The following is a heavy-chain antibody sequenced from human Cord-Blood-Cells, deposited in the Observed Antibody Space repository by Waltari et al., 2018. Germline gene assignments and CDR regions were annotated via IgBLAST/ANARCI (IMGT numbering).Heavy chain of an antibody. CDR2: IIPIFGTA. J-gene: IGHJ4*02. D-gene: IGHD6-6*01. V-gene: IGHV1-69*06. CDR3: AIIDGGSSYYFDY. Sequence: QVQLVQSGAEVKKPGSSVKVSCKASGGTFSSYAISWVRQAPGQRFEWMGGIIPIFGTANYAQKFQGGVTITADKSTSTAYMGLSSLRSEDTAMYYCAIIDGGSSYYFDYGGQGTLVTVSS. CDR1: GGTFSSYA.